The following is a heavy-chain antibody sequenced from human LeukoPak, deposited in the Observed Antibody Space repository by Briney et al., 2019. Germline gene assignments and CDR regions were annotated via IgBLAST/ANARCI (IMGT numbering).Heavy chain of an antibody. CDR3: AKLRGDLNY. D-gene: IGHD2-21*02. J-gene: IGHJ4*02. V-gene: IGHV3-33*06. Sequence: PGGSLRLSCAASGFTFNNYGMHWVRQAPGKGLEWVAVIWYDGSNKYYADSVKGRFTISRDNSKNTLYLQMNSLRAEDTAVYYCAKLRGDLNYWGQGTLVTVSS. CDR1: GFTFNNYG. CDR2: IWYDGSNK.